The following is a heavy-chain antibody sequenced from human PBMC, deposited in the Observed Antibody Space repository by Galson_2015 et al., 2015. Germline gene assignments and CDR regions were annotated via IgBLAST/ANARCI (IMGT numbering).Heavy chain of an antibody. D-gene: IGHD4-17*01. J-gene: IGHJ6*03. V-gene: IGHV1-3*01. CDR2: INAGNGDT. CDR1: GYTFTRYA. CDR3: ATAHLSRDYGDYLHYQYYYYMGV. Sequence: SVKVSCKASGYTFTRYAVHWVRQAPGQRLEWMGWINAGNGDTKYSQTFQARVSITRDTSANIVYMELSRLSSEDTAVYYCATAHLSRDYGDYLHYQYYYYMGVWGKGTTVTVSS.